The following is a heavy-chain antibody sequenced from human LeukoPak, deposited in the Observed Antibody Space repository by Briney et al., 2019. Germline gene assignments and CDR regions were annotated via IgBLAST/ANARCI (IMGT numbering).Heavy chain of an antibody. Sequence: SVKVSCKASGGTLSDYAINWVRQAPGQGLEWMGGIIPMVGTANYGQKFAGRVTIITDESTNTAHMELSGLRSEDTAVYYCAPTSNFYDSSGPWGYFDLWGRGTLVTVSS. CDR2: IIPMVGTA. CDR3: APTSNFYDSSGPWGYFDL. CDR1: GGTLSDYA. V-gene: IGHV1-69*05. J-gene: IGHJ2*01. D-gene: IGHD3-22*01.